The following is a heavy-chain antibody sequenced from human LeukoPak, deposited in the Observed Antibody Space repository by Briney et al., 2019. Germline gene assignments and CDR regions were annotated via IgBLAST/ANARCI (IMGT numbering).Heavy chain of an antibody. D-gene: IGHD4-17*01. CDR2: ISSSSSYI. V-gene: IGHV3-21*01. CDR3: ARDGDHGDYGDY. Sequence: GGSLRLSCAASGFTFSSYAMNWVRQAPGKGLEWVSSISSSSSYIYYADSVKGRFTISRDNAENSLYLQMNSLRAEDTAVYYCARDGDHGDYGDYWGQGTLVTVSS. J-gene: IGHJ4*02. CDR1: GFTFSSYA.